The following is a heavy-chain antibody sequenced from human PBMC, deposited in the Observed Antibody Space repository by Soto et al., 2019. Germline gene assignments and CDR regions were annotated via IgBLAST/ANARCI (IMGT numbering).Heavy chain of an antibody. CDR2: IIPIFGTA. V-gene: IGHV1-69*13. CDR1: GGTFSSYA. J-gene: IGHJ4*02. D-gene: IGHD3-22*01. CDR3: ARGESVHYYDSSGYLDY. Sequence: ASVKVSCKASGGTFSSYAISWVRQAPGQGLEWMGGIIPIFGTANYAQKFQGRVTITADESTSTAYMELSGLRSEDTAVYYCARGESVHYYDSSGYLDYWGQGTLVTVSS.